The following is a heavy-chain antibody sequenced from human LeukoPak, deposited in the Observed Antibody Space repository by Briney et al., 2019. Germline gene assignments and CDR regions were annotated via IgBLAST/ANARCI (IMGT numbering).Heavy chain of an antibody. CDR2: ISYDGSNK. V-gene: IGHV3-30-3*01. D-gene: IGHD3-3*01. CDR3: AREEGIAIFGVVIGAEYFQH. J-gene: IGHJ1*01. Sequence: GRSLRLSCAASGFTFSSYAMHWVRQAPGKGLEWVAVISYDGSNKYYADSVKGRFTISRDNSKNTLYLQMNSLRAEDTAVYYCAREEGIAIFGVVIGAEYFQHWGQGTLVTVSS. CDR1: GFTFSSYA.